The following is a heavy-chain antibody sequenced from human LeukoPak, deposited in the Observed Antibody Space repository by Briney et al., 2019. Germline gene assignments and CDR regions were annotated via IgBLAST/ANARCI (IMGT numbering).Heavy chain of an antibody. J-gene: IGHJ4*02. CDR1: GFTFSSYS. CDR2: ISSSSSYI. D-gene: IGHD5-24*01. V-gene: IGHV3-21*01. CDR3: VRDSLVGYGHKYFDC. Sequence: GGSLRLSCAASGFTFSSYSMNWVRQAPGKGLEWASSISSSSSYIYYADSVKGRFTISRDNAKNSLYLQMNSLRAEDTAVYYCVRDSLVGYGHKYFDCWGQGTLVTVSS.